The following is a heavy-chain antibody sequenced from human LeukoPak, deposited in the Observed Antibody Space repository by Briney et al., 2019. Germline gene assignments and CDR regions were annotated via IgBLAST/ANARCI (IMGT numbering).Heavy chain of an antibody. V-gene: IGHV3-74*01. CDR3: AREYSGSYVVDY. CDR1: GFTFSNFW. Sequence: GGSLRLSCAASGFTFSNFWMHWVRQAPGKGLVWVALIYGDGSFTRYADSVKGRFTVSRDNSKNTLYLQMNSLRAEDTAVYYCAREYSGSYVVDYWGQGTLVTVSS. D-gene: IGHD1-26*01. CDR2: IYGDGSFT. J-gene: IGHJ4*02.